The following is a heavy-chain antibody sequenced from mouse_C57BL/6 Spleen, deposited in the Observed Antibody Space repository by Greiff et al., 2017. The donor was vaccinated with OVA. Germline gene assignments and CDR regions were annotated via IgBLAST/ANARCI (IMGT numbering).Heavy chain of an antibody. D-gene: IGHD4-1*01. CDR1: GFSFNTYA. Sequence: EVQLVESGGGLVQPKGSLKLSCAASGFSFNTYAMNWVRQAPGKGLEWVARIRSKSNNYATYYADSVKDRFTISRDDSESMLYLQMNNLKTEDTAMYYCVRQTGTWYFDYWGQGTTLTVSS. J-gene: IGHJ2*01. CDR3: VRQTGTWYFDY. CDR2: IRSKSNNYAT. V-gene: IGHV10-1*01.